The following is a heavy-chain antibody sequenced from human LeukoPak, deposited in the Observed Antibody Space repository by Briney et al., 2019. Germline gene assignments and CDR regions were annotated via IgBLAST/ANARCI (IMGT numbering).Heavy chain of an antibody. CDR3: ARSPNCGGDCF. J-gene: IGHJ4*02. V-gene: IGHV3-74*03. CDR1: GFTFSSYW. D-gene: IGHD2-21*02. Sequence: PGGSLRLSCAVSGFTFSSYWMHWVRQAPGKGLVWVSRINSDGSSTTYADSVKGRFTISRDNAKSTLYLQMNSLRAEDTAVYHCARSPNCGGDCFWGQGTLVTVSS. CDR2: INSDGSST.